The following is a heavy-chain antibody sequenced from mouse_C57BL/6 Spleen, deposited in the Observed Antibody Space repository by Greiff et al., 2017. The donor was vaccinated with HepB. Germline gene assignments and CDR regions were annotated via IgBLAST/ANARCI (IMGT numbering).Heavy chain of an antibody. CDR3: AKEGTVVASTSFDV. J-gene: IGHJ1*03. V-gene: IGHV5-17*01. D-gene: IGHD1-1*01. CDR1: GFTFSDYG. CDR2: ISSGSSTI. Sequence: DVMLVESGGGLVKPGGSLKLSCAASGFTFSDYGMHWVRQAPEKGLEWVAYISSGSSTIYYADTVKGRFTISRDNAKNTLFLQMTSLRSEDTAMYYCAKEGTVVASTSFDVWGTGTTVTVSS.